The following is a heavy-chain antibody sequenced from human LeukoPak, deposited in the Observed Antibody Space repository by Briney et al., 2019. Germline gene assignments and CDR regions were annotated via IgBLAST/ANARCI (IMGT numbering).Heavy chain of an antibody. CDR2: IGRSGVNT. D-gene: IGHD3-9*01. Sequence: GGSLRLSCAASGFTFSNYAMSWFRQAPGKGLEWVSTIGRSGVNTYYADSVKGRFTIYKDSSKNTVYLQMNTLRTDDTAVYYCASVRYFDWLVDNWGQGTLLTVSS. CDR1: GFTFSNYA. V-gene: IGHV3-23*01. J-gene: IGHJ4*02. CDR3: ASVRYFDWLVDN.